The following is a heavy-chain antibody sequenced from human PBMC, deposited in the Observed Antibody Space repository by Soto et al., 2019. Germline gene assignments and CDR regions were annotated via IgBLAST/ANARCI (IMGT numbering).Heavy chain of an antibody. Sequence: GASVKVSCKASGYTFTSYGISWVRQAPGQGLEWMGWISAYNGNTNYAQKLQGRVTMTTDTSTSTAYMELRSLRSDDTAVYYCARFTKYYDSSGYWGDFDDWGQGTLVTVSS. D-gene: IGHD3-22*01. J-gene: IGHJ4*02. CDR2: ISAYNGNT. V-gene: IGHV1-18*01. CDR3: ARFTKYYDSSGYWGDFDD. CDR1: GYTFTSYG.